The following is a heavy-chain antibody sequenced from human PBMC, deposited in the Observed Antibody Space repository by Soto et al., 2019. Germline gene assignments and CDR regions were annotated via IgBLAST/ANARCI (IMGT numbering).Heavy chain of an antibody. V-gene: IGHV6-1*01. D-gene: IGHD4-17*01. CDR2: TYYRSKWYN. J-gene: IGHJ6*02. CDR1: GDSVSSNSAA. CDR3: ARDILKAGLRGFYYYYGMDV. Sequence: SQTLSLTCAISGDSVSSNSAAWNWIRQSPSRGLEWLGRTYYRSKWYNDYAVSVKSQITINPDTSKNQFSLQLNSVTPEDTAVYYCARDILKAGLRGFYYYYGMDVWGQGTTVTVSS.